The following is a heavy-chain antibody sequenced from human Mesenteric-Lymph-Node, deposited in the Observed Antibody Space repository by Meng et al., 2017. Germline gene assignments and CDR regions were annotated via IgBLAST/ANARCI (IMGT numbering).Heavy chain of an antibody. V-gene: IGHV4-30-4*01. J-gene: IGHJ4*02. CDR3: ARTHFYDSSNYGFDY. D-gene: IGHD3-22*01. CDR2: ISYSGST. CDR1: GGSISSRTYY. Sequence: QVLLTESGPGMVTPSGTLSLPCAGSGGSISSRTYYWSWIRQYPGKGLEWIGYISYSGSTYYNPSLKSRVTISVDTSKNQFSLKLSSVTAADTAVYYCARTHFYDSSNYGFDYWGQGTLVTVSS.